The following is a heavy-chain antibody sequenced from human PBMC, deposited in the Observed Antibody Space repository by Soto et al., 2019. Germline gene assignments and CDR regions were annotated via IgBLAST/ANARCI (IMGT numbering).Heavy chain of an antibody. D-gene: IGHD3-22*01. V-gene: IGHV3-15*01. J-gene: IGHJ4*02. Sequence: GGSLVLSCTCSGCTFIKSWICWVRQAPGKGVEWVVRIKREADGGTADYAAPVKGRVTISRDDSKNTLFLQMSSLKTEDTAVYFCTTRLYYSDSSAHKRAFAYWGQGTLVTVSS. CDR3: TTRLYYSDSSAHKRAFAY. CDR2: IKREADGGTA. CDR1: GCTFIKSW.